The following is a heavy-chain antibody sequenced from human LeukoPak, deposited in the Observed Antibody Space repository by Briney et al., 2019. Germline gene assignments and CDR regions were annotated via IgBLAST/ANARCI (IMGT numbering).Heavy chain of an antibody. V-gene: IGHV1-2*02. D-gene: IGHD2-2*01. J-gene: IGHJ5*02. CDR2: INPNSGGT. CDR3: AREDIVVVPAADRIPPNWLDP. Sequence: GASVKVSCKASGYTFTGYYMHWVRQAPGQGLEWMGWINPNSGGTNYAQKFQGRVTMTRDTSISTAYMELSRLRSDDTAVYYCAREDIVVVPAADRIPPNWLDPWGQGTLVTVSS. CDR1: GYTFTGYY.